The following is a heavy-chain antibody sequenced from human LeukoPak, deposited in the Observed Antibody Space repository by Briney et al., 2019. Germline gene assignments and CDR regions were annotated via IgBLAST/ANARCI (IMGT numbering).Heavy chain of an antibody. CDR3: AKLTHSSGWYDYFDY. J-gene: IGHJ4*02. CDR1: GFTFSSYG. D-gene: IGHD6-19*01. CDR2: ISYDGSNK. Sequence: GGSLRLSCAASGFTFSSYGMHWVRQAPGKGLEWVAVISYDGSNKYYADSVKGRFTISRDNPKNTLYLQMNSLRAEDTAVYYCAKLTHSSGWYDYFDYWGQGTLVTVSS. V-gene: IGHV3-30*18.